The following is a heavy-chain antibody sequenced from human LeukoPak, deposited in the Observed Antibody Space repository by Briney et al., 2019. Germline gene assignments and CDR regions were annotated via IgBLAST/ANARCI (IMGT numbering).Heavy chain of an antibody. Sequence: GGSLRLSCAASGFSFRNYWMGWVRQAPGKGLEWVANTKPDGSAEYYADSVRGRFTASRDNANNLLYLQMNRLRDEDTAVYYCARDGGLHTNFDYWGQGTLLTVSS. CDR2: TKPDGSAE. CDR3: ARDGGLHTNFDY. D-gene: IGHD2-15*01. CDR1: GFSFRNYW. V-gene: IGHV3-7*01. J-gene: IGHJ4*02.